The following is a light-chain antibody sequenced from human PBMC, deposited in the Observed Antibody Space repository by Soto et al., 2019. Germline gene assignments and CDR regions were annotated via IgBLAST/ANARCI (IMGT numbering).Light chain of an antibody. V-gene: IGLV2-8*01. CDR2: EVS. Sequence: QSALTQPPSASGSPEQSVTISCTGTSSDVGGYNCVSWYQQHPGKAPKLMIYEVSKRPSGVPDRFSGSMSGNTASLTVSGLQAEDEADYYCSSYAGSNIPVVFGGGTKLTVL. CDR1: SSDVGGYNC. CDR3: SSYAGSNIPVV. J-gene: IGLJ2*01.